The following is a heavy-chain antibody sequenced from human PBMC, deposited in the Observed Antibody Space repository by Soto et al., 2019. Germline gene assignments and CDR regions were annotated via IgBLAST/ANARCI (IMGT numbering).Heavy chain of an antibody. J-gene: IGHJ6*02. Sequence: GESLKISCQASGYSFSNFWIAWVRQMPGEGLEWLGIIYPDDSDTRYSPSFLGQVTISADKSIKTAYLQWSSLKASDSGIYYCARQQWVGHNYFYYGMDVWGQGTTVTVSS. CDR2: IYPDDSDT. CDR1: GYSFSNFW. D-gene: IGHD6-19*01. CDR3: ARQQWVGHNYFYYGMDV. V-gene: IGHV5-51*01.